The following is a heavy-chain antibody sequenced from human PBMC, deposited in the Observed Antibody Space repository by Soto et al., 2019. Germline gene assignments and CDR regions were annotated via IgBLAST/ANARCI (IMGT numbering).Heavy chain of an antibody. CDR3: VRGVLS. V-gene: IGHV4-31*03. D-gene: IGHD3-10*01. Sequence: SQTLSLTCNVSGRSISSGGYYCTWIRQHPGKGLEWIGNIHHSGSTFYNPSLKSRVSISVDTSKNQFSLKLSSVTAADTAVYFCVRGVLSWGQGTLVT. J-gene: IGHJ1*01. CDR1: GRSISSGGYY. CDR2: IHHSGST.